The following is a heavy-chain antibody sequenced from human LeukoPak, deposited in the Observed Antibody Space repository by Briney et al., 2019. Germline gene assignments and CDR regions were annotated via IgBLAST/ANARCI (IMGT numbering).Heavy chain of an antibody. D-gene: IGHD2-2*01. Sequence: SGRSLRLSCAASGFTFSSYAMHWVRQAPGKGLEWVAVISYDGSNKYYADSVKGRFTISRDNSKNTLYLQMNSLRAEDTAVYYCAKERSLVPAAIYDYWGQGTLVTVSS. V-gene: IGHV3-30*04. J-gene: IGHJ4*02. CDR3: AKERSLVPAAIYDY. CDR2: ISYDGSNK. CDR1: GFTFSSYA.